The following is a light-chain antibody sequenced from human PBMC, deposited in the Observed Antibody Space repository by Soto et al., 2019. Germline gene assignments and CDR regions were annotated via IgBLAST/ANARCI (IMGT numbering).Light chain of an antibody. J-gene: IGKJ1*01. V-gene: IGKV3-20*01. Sequence: GERAALSCRASQSVTSSFLAWYQQKPGQAPRLLIYGASSRATGIPDRFSGSGSGTDFTLTISRLEPEDFAVYYCQQYGSSPWTFGQGTKVDIK. CDR3: QQYGSSPWT. CDR1: QSVTSSF. CDR2: GAS.